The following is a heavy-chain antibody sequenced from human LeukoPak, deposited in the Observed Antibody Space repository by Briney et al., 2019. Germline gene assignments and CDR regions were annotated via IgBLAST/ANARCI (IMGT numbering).Heavy chain of an antibody. CDR2: MRNSKGISD. J-gene: IGHJ5*02. CDR1: GFTFTSYP. V-gene: IGHV3-23*01. CDR3: VKRRDAYPIRGTFDP. D-gene: IGHD5-24*01. Sequence: GGSLRLSCAVSGFTFTSYPMSWVRQAPGKGVEWVSGMRNSKGISDYYADSVKGRFTISRDNSKNTLYLQMNSLRAEDTAVYYCVKRRDAYPIRGTFDPWGQGALVTVSS.